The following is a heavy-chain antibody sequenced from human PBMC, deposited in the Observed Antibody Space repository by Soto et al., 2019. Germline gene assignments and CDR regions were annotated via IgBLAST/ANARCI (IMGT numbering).Heavy chain of an antibody. V-gene: IGHV4-31*03. Sequence: QVQLQESGPGLVKPSQTLSLTCTVSGGSISSGGYYWSWIRQHPGKGLEWIGYIYYSGNTYYNPSLKXRXIXXVDTSKTQFSLRLSSVTAADTAVSYCAGGYSDYDLAWSFDYWGQGTLITVSS. CDR1: GGSISSGGYY. CDR3: AGGYSDYDLAWSFDY. CDR2: IYYSGNT. J-gene: IGHJ4*02. D-gene: IGHD5-12*01.